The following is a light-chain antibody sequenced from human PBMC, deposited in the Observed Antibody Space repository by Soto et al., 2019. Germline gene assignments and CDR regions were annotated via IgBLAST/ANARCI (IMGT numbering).Light chain of an antibody. CDR3: QQSYSVPIT. CDR2: AAS. CDR1: ESISSH. Sequence: DIQMTQSPSSLSASVGDRVTITCRASESISSHLNWYQQKSGRAPQLLIHAASTLQTGVPSRFSGSGSGTDFTLTIGSLQHEDFATYYCQQSYSVPITFGQGTRLEIK. V-gene: IGKV1-39*01. J-gene: IGKJ5*01.